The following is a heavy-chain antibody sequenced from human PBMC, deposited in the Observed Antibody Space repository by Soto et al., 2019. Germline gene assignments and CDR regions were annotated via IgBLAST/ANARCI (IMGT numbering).Heavy chain of an antibody. CDR2: IDWDDDK. CDR1: GFSLSTSGMC. Sequence: LTLTCTFSGFSLSTSGMCVSWIRQPPGKALEWLALIDWDDDKYYSTSLKTRLTISKDTSKNQVVLTMTNMDPVDTATYYCARTYYYDSSGYPSIDYWGQGTLVTVSS. J-gene: IGHJ4*02. V-gene: IGHV2-70*01. D-gene: IGHD3-22*01. CDR3: ARTYYYDSSGYPSIDY.